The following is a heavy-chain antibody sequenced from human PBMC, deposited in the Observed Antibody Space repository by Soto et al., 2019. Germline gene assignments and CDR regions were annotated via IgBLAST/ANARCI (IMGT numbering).Heavy chain of an antibody. CDR2: ISGSGGST. Sequence: GGSLRLSCAASGFTFSSYAMSWVRQAPGKGLEWVSAISGSGGSTYYAASVKGRFTIRRDNSKNTLYLQMNSLRAEDTAVYYCAKLDQSNQYSSSWYGERYYYYYMDVWGKGTTVTVSS. V-gene: IGHV3-23*01. J-gene: IGHJ6*03. CDR1: GFTFSSYA. D-gene: IGHD6-13*01. CDR3: AKLDQSNQYSSSWYGERYYYYYMDV.